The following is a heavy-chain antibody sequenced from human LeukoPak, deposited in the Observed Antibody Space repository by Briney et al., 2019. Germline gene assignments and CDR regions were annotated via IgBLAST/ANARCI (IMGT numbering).Heavy chain of an antibody. D-gene: IGHD3-22*01. CDR1: GGTFSSYA. V-gene: IGHV1-69*05. Sequence: SVKVSCKASGGTFSSYAISWVRQAPGQGLEWMGGIIPIFGTANYAQKFQGRVTITTDESTSTAYMELSSLRSEDTAVYYCAGSITMIYYYYMDVWGKGTTVTVSS. CDR3: AGSITMIYYYYMDV. CDR2: IIPIFGTA. J-gene: IGHJ6*03.